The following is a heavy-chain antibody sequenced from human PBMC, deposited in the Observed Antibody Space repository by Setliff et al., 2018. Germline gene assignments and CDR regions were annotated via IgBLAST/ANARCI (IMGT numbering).Heavy chain of an antibody. CDR2: INRRGST. Sequence: PSETLSLTCTVSGGSVNSGYDNWNWLRQPAGKGLEWIGHINRRGSTNFPPSLKSRVTISLATSKNQFSLNLTSVTAADTAVYYCARASSGWYSAYYYYMDVWGKGTTVTVSS. J-gene: IGHJ6*03. CDR3: ARASSGWYSAYYYYMDV. V-gene: IGHV4-61*09. D-gene: IGHD6-19*01. CDR1: GGSVNSGYDN.